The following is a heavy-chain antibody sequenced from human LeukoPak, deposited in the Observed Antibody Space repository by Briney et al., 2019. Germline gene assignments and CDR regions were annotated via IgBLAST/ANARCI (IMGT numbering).Heavy chain of an antibody. Sequence: GGSLSLSCAASGFTFSSYWMNWFRQPPGKGLEWVANIKQDGSEKYYVDSVKGRFTISRDNAKKSLYLQMNSLRAEDTGVYYCARDPSRGYTYGYGDYWGQGILVTVSS. CDR2: IKQDGSEK. J-gene: IGHJ4*02. CDR3: ARDPSRGYTYGYGDY. V-gene: IGHV3-7*01. CDR1: GFTFSSYW. D-gene: IGHD5-18*01.